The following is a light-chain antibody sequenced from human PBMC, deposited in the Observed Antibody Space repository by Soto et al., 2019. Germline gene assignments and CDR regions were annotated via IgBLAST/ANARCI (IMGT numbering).Light chain of an antibody. CDR3: QQYANSPLT. J-gene: IGKJ4*02. V-gene: IGKV3-20*01. CDR1: QSVTSKY. CDR2: GAS. Sequence: EIVLTQSPGTLSLSPGERATLSCRASQSVTSKYLAGYQQKPGQAPRVVIYGASRRATGIPDGFSGSGSGTDFTLTISRLEPEDFAVYYCQQYANSPLTFGGGTTVEIK.